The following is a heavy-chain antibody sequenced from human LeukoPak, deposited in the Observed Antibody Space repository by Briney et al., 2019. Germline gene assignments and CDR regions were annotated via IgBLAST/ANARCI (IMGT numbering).Heavy chain of an antibody. Sequence: ASVKVSCKASGYTFTSYGISWVRQAPGQGLEWMGWISAYNGNTNYAQKLQGRVTMTTDTSTSTAYMELRNLRSDDTAVYYCARSPYCSSTSCYEIGVNWFDPWGQGALVTVSS. CDR3: ARSPYCSSTSCYEIGVNWFDP. CDR2: ISAYNGNT. D-gene: IGHD2-2*01. CDR1: GYTFTSYG. J-gene: IGHJ5*02. V-gene: IGHV1-18*01.